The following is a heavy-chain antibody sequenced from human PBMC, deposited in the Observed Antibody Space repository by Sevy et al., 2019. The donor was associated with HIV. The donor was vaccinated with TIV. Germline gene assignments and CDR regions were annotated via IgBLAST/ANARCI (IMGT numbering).Heavy chain of an antibody. CDR3: ARTIAAAETFDY. J-gene: IGHJ4*02. CDR1: GFIFSGYS. V-gene: IGHV3-48*02. Sequence: GGSLRLSCAVSGFIFSGYSMNWVRQAPGKGLEWVSYISSSSDIIYYADSVKGRFTISRDNARNSLYLQMSSLRDEDTAVYYCARTIAAAETFDYWGQGALVTVSS. D-gene: IGHD6-25*01. CDR2: ISSSSDII.